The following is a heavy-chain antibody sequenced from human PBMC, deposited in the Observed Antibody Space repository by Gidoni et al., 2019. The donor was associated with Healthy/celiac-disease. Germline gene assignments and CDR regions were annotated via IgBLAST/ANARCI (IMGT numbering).Heavy chain of an antibody. CDR2: IIPIFGTA. Sequence: QVQLVQSGAEVKKPGSSVKVSCKASGGTFSSYAISWVRQAPGQGLEWMGGIIPIFGTANYAQKFQGRVTITADESTSTAYMELSSLRSEDTAVYYCARAAVVVIKVGYNWFDPWGQGTLVTVSS. CDR1: GGTFSSYA. CDR3: ARAAVVVIKVGYNWFDP. J-gene: IGHJ5*02. D-gene: IGHD3-22*01. V-gene: IGHV1-69*01.